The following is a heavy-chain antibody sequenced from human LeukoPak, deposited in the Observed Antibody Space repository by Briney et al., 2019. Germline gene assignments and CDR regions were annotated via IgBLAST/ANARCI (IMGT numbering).Heavy chain of an antibody. D-gene: IGHD3-22*01. V-gene: IGHV1-8*01. CDR2: MNPNSGNT. J-gene: IGHJ6*02. Sequence: GASVKVSCKASGYTFTSYDINWVRQATGQGLEWMGWMNPNSGNTGYAQKFQGRVTMTRNTSISTAYMELSSLRSEDTAVYYCAREGGNYYDPYGMDVWGQGTTVTVSS. CDR3: AREGGNYYDPYGMDV. CDR1: GYTFTSYD.